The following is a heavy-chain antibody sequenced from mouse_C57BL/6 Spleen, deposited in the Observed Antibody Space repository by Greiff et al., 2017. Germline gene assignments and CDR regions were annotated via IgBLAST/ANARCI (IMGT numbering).Heavy chain of an antibody. V-gene: IGHV1-54*01. J-gene: IGHJ4*01. CDR3: ARWLAYYAMDY. CDR1: GYAFTNYL. Sequence: QVQLKQSGAELVRPGTSVKVSCKASGYAFTNYLIEWVKQRPGQGLEWIGVINPGSGGTNYNEKFKGKATLTADKSSSTAYMQLSSLTSEDSAVYFCARWLAYYAMDYWGQGTSVTVSS. CDR2: INPGSGGT. D-gene: IGHD2-2*01.